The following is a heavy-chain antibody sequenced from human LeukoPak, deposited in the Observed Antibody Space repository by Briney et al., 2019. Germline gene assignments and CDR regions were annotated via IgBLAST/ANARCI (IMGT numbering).Heavy chain of an antibody. V-gene: IGHV3-21*01. CDR2: ISSGSSYI. CDR3: ARDWGSGIAVAGTDY. D-gene: IGHD6-19*01. CDR1: GFTFSNYA. Sequence: GGSPTLSCAASGFTFSNYAMNWVRQAPGKGLEWVSSISSGSSYINYVDSLKGRFTISRDNANNSLFLQMNSLRAEDTAVYYCARDWGSGIAVAGTDYWGQGTLVTVSS. J-gene: IGHJ4*02.